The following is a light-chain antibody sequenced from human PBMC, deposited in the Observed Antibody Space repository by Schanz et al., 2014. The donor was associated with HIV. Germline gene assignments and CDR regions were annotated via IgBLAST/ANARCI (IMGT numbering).Light chain of an antibody. J-gene: IGLJ1*01. Sequence: QSLLAQPPSVSGAPGQRVTISCTGSSSNIGADYDVNWYQLLPGTAPKLLIFDNTNRPSGVPARFSGSKSGSSASLAISGLQSEDEADYYCAAWDGSLNGYVFGTGTKLTVL. CDR1: SSNIGADYD. V-gene: IGLV1-40*01. CDR3: AAWDGSLNGYV. CDR2: DNT.